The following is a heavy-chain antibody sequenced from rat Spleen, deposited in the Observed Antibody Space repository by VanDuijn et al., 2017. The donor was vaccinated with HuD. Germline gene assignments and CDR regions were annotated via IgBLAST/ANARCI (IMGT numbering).Heavy chain of an antibody. V-gene: IGHV5-34*01. CDR2: ISSHSGTI. J-gene: IGHJ2*01. CDR1: GFTFSDYN. D-gene: IGHD1-11*01. Sequence: EVQLVESGGGLVQPGRSLKLSCAASGFTFSDYNMAWVRQAPGKGLEWVAYISSHSGTIYYADTVKGRFTISRDYAKNTLYLQLSSLRSEDTALYYCARNYGGSTFDYWGQGVMVTVSS. CDR3: ARNYGGSTFDY.